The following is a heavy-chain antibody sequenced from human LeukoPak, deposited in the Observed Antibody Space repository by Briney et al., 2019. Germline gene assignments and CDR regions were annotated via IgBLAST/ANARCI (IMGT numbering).Heavy chain of an antibody. Sequence: PGGSLRLSCAASGFTFSRYGMHWVRQAPGKGLEWVAVIWSDGNNKEHGDSVKGRFTISRDNSKNTLYLQMNSLRAEDTAVYYCARESGYTYGAWGQGTLVTVSS. V-gene: IGHV3-33*01. J-gene: IGHJ4*02. CDR3: ARESGYTYGA. CDR1: GFTFSRYG. CDR2: IWSDGNNK. D-gene: IGHD6-13*01.